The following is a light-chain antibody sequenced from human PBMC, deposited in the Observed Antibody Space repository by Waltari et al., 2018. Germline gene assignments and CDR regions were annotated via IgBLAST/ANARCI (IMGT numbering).Light chain of an antibody. CDR3: CSYAGSDTVI. CDR1: SSDVGGYNL. Sequence: QSALTPPAAVSGSPGQPIAISCTGTSSDVGGYNLFSWYQQHPGKAPKLIIYDVHKRPSGIPHRFSGSKSGNSASLTISGLHTEDEADYYCCSYAGSDTVIFGGGTKLTV. J-gene: IGLJ2*01. CDR2: DVH. V-gene: IGLV2-23*02.